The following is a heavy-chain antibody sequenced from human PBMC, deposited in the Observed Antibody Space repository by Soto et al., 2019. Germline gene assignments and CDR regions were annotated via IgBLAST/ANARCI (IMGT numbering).Heavy chain of an antibody. CDR3: ARAMDIVVVVAATRPFDI. Sequence: SETLSLSCTVSGVSVSSGSYYWSWIRQPPGKGLEWIGYIYYSGSTNYNPSLKSRVTISVDTSKNQFSLKLSSVTAADTAVYHCARAMDIVVVVAATRPFDIWGQGTMVTVSS. CDR1: GVSVSSGSYY. J-gene: IGHJ3*02. CDR2: IYYSGST. V-gene: IGHV4-61*01. D-gene: IGHD2-15*01.